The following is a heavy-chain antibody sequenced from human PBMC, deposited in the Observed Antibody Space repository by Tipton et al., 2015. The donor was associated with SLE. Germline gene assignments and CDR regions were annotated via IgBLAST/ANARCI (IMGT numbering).Heavy chain of an antibody. V-gene: IGHV4-4*07. D-gene: IGHD1-7*01. CDR1: GGSISSYY. CDR3: ARGRTISGGITGTPTPIFDL. J-gene: IGHJ2*01. CDR2: IYTSGST. Sequence: LRLSCTVSGGSISSYYWSWIRQPAGKGLEWIGRIYTSGSTNYNPSLKSRVTMSVDTSKNQFSLKLSSVTAADTAVYYWARGRTISGGITGTPTPIFDLWGRGTLVTVSS.